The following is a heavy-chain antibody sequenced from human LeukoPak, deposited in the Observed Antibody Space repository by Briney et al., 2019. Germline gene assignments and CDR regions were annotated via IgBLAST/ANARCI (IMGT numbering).Heavy chain of an antibody. D-gene: IGHD2-8*02. CDR2: IYPDDSDT. V-gene: IGHV5-51*01. Sequence: GESLTISCKGSGFRFTSDWIGWVRQMPGKGLEWMGIIYPDDSDTRYSPSFQGQVTISADKSINTTYLQWSSLKASDTAMYYCASHGKYFTGSHYFDYWGQGTQVTVSS. J-gene: IGHJ4*02. CDR1: GFRFTSDW. CDR3: ASHGKYFTGSHYFDY.